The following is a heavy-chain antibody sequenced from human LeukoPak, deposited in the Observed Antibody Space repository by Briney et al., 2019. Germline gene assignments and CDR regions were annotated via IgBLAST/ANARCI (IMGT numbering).Heavy chain of an antibody. D-gene: IGHD3-9*01. CDR2: IIPIFGTA. CDR3: ARKYFDWLSRTYYFDY. V-gene: IGHV1-69*13. CDR1: GGTFSSYA. J-gene: IGHJ4*02. Sequence: ASVKVSCKASGGTFSSYAISWVRQAPGQGLEWMGGIIPIFGTANYAQRFQGRVTITADESTSTAYMELSSLRSEDTAVYYCARKYFDWLSRTYYFDYWGQGTLVTVSS.